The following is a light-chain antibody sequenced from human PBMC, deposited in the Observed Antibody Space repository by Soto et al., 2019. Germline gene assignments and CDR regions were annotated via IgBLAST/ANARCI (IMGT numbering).Light chain of an antibody. V-gene: IGKV3D-15*03. Sequence: IVLTQSPGTLSLSPGDRATLSCRASQRVSTFLAWYQQRPGKAPRLLVYGASSRATGIPDRFSGSGSGTEFTLTISILQSADFAVYYCQQYNDWPPLTFGGGTKV. J-gene: IGKJ4*01. CDR2: GAS. CDR1: QRVSTF. CDR3: QQYNDWPPLT.